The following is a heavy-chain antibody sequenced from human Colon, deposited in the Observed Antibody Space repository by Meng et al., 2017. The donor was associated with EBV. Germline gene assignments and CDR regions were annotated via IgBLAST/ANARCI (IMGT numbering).Heavy chain of an antibody. Sequence: QWRLRGSGPGSVEPSRTLSLPCTVSGGSMSSGNYYWSWIRQPPGKGLEWIGYIHHSGSAYYNPSLKSRVSISVDTSKNQFSLNLNSMTAADTAVYYCASFDHIPRRNYFDYWGQGTLVTVSS. CDR3: ASFDHIPRRNYFDY. J-gene: IGHJ4*02. V-gene: IGHV4-30-4*01. D-gene: IGHD2-21*01. CDR1: GGSMSSGNYY. CDR2: IHHSGSA.